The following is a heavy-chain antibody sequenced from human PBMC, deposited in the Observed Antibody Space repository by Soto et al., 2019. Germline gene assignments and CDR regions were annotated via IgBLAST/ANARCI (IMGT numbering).Heavy chain of an antibody. CDR3: ARDGNGPFQH. CDR2: IWYDGSNK. D-gene: IGHD1-1*01. Sequence: QVQLVESGGGVVQPGRSLRLSCAASGFTFSSYGMHWVRQAPGKGLEWVAVIWYDGSNKYYADSVKGRFTISRDNSKNTLYLQMNSLRAEDTAVYCCARDGNGPFQHWGQGTLVTVSS. J-gene: IGHJ1*01. V-gene: IGHV3-33*01. CDR1: GFTFSSYG.